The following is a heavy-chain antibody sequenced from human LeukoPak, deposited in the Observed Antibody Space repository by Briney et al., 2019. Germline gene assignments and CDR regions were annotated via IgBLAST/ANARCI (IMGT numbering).Heavy chain of an antibody. J-gene: IGHJ4*02. CDR3: ARVELAYSGYDYRLGY. V-gene: IGHV3-21*01. CDR2: MSSSSSYI. Sequence: GGSLRLSCAASGFAFSSFSMNWVRRVPGKGLEWVSSMSSSSSYIHYADSVKGRFTISRDNSKNSLYLQMNSLRAEDSAVYYCARVELAYSGYDYRLGYWGQGTLVTVSS. D-gene: IGHD5-12*01. CDR1: GFAFSSFS.